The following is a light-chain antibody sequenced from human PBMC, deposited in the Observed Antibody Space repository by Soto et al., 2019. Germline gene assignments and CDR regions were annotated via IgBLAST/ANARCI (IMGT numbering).Light chain of an antibody. CDR3: QQSYSSPPT. J-gene: IGKJ5*01. Sequence: DIQMSQSPSSLSASVEDRVIITCRASQSISNHLNWYQQKPGKAPKLLIFAASSLQSGVPSRFIGSRSGPDCTLTISSLQPEDVTTYYCQQSYSSPPTFCQGTRLEIK. CDR2: AAS. V-gene: IGKV1-39*01. CDR1: QSISNH.